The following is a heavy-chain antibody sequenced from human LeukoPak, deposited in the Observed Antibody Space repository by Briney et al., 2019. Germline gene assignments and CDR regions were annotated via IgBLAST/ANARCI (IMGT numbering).Heavy chain of an antibody. J-gene: IGHJ3*02. Sequence: GGSLRLSCAASGFTFSSYAMHWVRQAPGKGLEWVAVISYDGSNKYYAGSVKGRFTISRDNSKNTLYLQMNSLRAEDTAVYYCASEQWLVPGAFDIWGQGTMVTVSS. V-gene: IGHV3-30-3*01. CDR1: GFTFSSYA. CDR2: ISYDGSNK. CDR3: ASEQWLVPGAFDI. D-gene: IGHD6-19*01.